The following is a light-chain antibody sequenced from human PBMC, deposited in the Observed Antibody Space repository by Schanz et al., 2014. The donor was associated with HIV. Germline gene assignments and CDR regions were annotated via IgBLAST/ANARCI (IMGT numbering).Light chain of an antibody. V-gene: IGLV2-14*03. CDR1: SRDVGGYNY. J-gene: IGLJ3*02. CDR2: YVS. Sequence: QSALTQPASVSGSPGQSVTISCTGTSRDVGGYNYLSWYQQHPGKTPKLMVYYVSNRPSGVSNRFSGSKSGSTASLTISGLQAEDEADYYCSSYTSSTTVVFGGGTKLTVL. CDR3: SSYTSSTTVV.